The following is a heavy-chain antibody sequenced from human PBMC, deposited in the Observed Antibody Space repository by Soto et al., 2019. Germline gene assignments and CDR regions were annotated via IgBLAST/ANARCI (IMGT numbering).Heavy chain of an antibody. CDR3: AKDGMATISSNYYFDY. D-gene: IGHD5-12*01. CDR2: ISYDGSNK. Sequence: QVQLVESGGGVVQPGRSLRLSCAASGFTFSSYGMHWVRQAPGKGLEWVAVISYDGSNKYYADSVKGRFTISRDNSKNTLYLQMNSLRAEDTAVYYCAKDGMATISSNYYFDYWGQGTLVTVSS. J-gene: IGHJ4*02. CDR1: GFTFSSYG. V-gene: IGHV3-30*18.